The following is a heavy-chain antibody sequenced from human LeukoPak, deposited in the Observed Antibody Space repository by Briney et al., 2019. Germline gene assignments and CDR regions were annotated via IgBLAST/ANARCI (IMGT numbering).Heavy chain of an antibody. J-gene: IGHJ4*02. Sequence: PGGSLRLSCAASGFTFSSYGMHWVRQAPGKGLEWVAFIRYDGSNKYYADSVKGRFTIPRDNSKNTLYLQMNSLRAEDTAVYYCAKDHVGFLWSGYPGYWGQGTLVTVSS. CDR2: IRYDGSNK. CDR1: GFTFSSYG. V-gene: IGHV3-30*02. D-gene: IGHD3-3*01. CDR3: AKDHVGFLWSGYPGY.